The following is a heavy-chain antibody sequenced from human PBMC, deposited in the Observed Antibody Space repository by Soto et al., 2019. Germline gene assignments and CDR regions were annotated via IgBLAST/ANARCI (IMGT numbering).Heavy chain of an antibody. Sequence: SVKVSCKASGGTFSSYAISWVRQAPGQGLEWMGGIIPIFGTANYAQKFQGRVTITADESTSTAYMELSSLRSEDTAVYYCARKTDYYDSSGWETGYLFDYWGKGTLVTVSS. D-gene: IGHD3-22*01. CDR3: ARKTDYYDSSGWETGYLFDY. CDR2: IIPIFGTA. CDR1: GGTFSSYA. V-gene: IGHV1-69*13. J-gene: IGHJ4*02.